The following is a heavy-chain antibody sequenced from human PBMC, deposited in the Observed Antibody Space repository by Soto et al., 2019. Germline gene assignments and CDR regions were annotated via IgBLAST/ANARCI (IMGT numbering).Heavy chain of an antibody. CDR3: TRLNWNYGLGPFDI. CDR2: IRSKANSYAT. V-gene: IGHV3-73*01. Sequence: GSLSLSCAASGFTFSGSAMHWVRQASGKGLEWVGRIRSKANSYATAYAASVKGRFTISRDDSKNTAYLQMNSLKTEDTAVYYCTRLNWNYGLGPFDIWGQGTMVTVSS. D-gene: IGHD1-7*01. CDR1: GFTFSGSA. J-gene: IGHJ3*02.